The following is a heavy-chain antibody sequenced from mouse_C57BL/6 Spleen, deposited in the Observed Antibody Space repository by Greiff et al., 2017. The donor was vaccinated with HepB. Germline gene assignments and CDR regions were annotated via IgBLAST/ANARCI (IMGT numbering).Heavy chain of an antibody. V-gene: IGHV7-3*01. D-gene: IGHD2-4*01. J-gene: IGHJ2*01. CDR1: GFTFTDYY. CDR2: IRNKANGYTT. CDR3: ARYYDYDYFDY. Sequence: EVKLVESGGGLVQPGGSLSLSCAASGFTFTDYYMSWVRQPPGKALEWLGFIRNKANGYTTEYIASVKGRFTISRDNSQSILYLQMNALRAEDSATYYCARYYDYDYFDYWGQGTTLTVSS.